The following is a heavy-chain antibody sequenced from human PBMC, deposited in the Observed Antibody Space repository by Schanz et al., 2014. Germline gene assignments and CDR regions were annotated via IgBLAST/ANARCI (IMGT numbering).Heavy chain of an antibody. D-gene: IGHD3-22*01. CDR2: ISGSGGST. V-gene: IGHV3-23*04. CDR3: AKIRYDSSGYYLPYYGMDV. CDR1: GVTFSSHV. J-gene: IGHJ6*02. Sequence: DVQLVESGGGLVQPGGSLRLSCAASGVTFSSHVMTWVRQAPGKGLEWVSGISGSGGSTYYADSVKGRFSIPRDNSKNTLYLQMNSLRAEDTAVYYCAKIRYDSSGYYLPYYGMDVWGQGTTVTVSS.